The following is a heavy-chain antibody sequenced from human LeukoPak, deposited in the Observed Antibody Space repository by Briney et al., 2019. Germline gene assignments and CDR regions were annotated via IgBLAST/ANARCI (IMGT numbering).Heavy chain of an antibody. J-gene: IGHJ4*02. D-gene: IGHD3-3*01. CDR1: GFTFSSYG. V-gene: IGHV3-30*02. CDR3: ASSRDSIRNFWSGLGY. Sequence: PGGSLRLSCAASGFTFSSYGMHWVRQAPGKGLEWVAFIQYDGSNKYYADSVKGRFTISRDNSKNTLYLQMGSLRAEDMAVYYCASSRDSIRNFWSGLGYWGQGTLVTVSS. CDR2: IQYDGSNK.